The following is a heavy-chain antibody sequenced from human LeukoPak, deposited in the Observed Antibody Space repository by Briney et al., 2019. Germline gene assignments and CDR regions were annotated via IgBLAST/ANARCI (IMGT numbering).Heavy chain of an antibody. CDR3: ARDRITARQNWFDP. J-gene: IGHJ5*02. Sequence: SETLSLTCTVSGGPISSYDWSWIRQPPGKGLEWIGYIHYSGSTNYNPSLKNRVTISVDTSKNQFSLRLSSVTAADTAVYYCARDRITARQNWFDPWGQGTLVTVSS. D-gene: IGHD6-6*01. CDR2: IHYSGST. V-gene: IGHV4-59*01. CDR1: GGPISSYD.